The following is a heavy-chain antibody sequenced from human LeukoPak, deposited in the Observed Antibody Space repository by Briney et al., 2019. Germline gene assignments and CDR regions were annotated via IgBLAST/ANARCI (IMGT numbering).Heavy chain of an antibody. CDR1: GFTFSSYA. V-gene: IGHV3-30*04. CDR3: ARGSVGYYYDSSGYYHPYYYYYYMDV. CDR2: ISYDGSNK. Sequence: GRSLRLSCAASGFTFSSYAMHWVRQAPGKGLEWVAVISYDGSNKYYADSVKGRFTTSRDNSKNTLYLQMNSLRAEDTAVYYCARGSVGYYYDSSGYYHPYYYYYYMDVWGKGTTVTVSS. J-gene: IGHJ6*03. D-gene: IGHD3-22*01.